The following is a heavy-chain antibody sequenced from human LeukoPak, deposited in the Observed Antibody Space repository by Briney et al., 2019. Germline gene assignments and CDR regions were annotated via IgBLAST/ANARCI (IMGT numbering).Heavy chain of an antibody. D-gene: IGHD3-10*01. CDR1: GGSISSGSYY. V-gene: IGHV4-61*02. CDR2: TYFSGST. Sequence: SETLSLTCTVSGGSISSGSYYWSWIRQPAGKGLEWIGRTYFSGSTNYNPSLRSRVTISVDTSKNQFSLKLSSVTAADTAVYYCAREYYDSGTYYDYHYYMDVWGKGTTVTISS. CDR3: AREYYDSGTYYDYHYYMDV. J-gene: IGHJ6*03.